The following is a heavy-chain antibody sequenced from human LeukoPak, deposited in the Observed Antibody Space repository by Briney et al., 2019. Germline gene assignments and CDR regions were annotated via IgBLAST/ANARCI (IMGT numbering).Heavy chain of an antibody. V-gene: IGHV3-7*01. Sequence: GGSLRLSCAASGFTFSSYAMRWVRQAPGKGLEWVANIKQDGSEKYYVDSVEGRFTISRDNAKNSLYLQMNSLRAEDTAVYYCARVGRTYSSSWSPGYYYYGMDVWGQGTTVTVSS. J-gene: IGHJ6*02. D-gene: IGHD6-13*01. CDR1: GFTFSSYA. CDR2: IKQDGSEK. CDR3: ARVGRTYSSSWSPGYYYYGMDV.